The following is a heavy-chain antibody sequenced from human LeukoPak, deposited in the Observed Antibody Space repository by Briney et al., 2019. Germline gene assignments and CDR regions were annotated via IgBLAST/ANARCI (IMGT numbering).Heavy chain of an antibody. V-gene: IGHV4-4*02. CDR2: VNLQGST. CDR3: ARFNAYVDTAMVTRFDY. Sequence: PSETLSLTCGVSGGSITSTNYWTWVRQPPGKGLEWIGEVNLQGSTNYNPSLMGRVAISVDMSENHISLQLTSVTAADTAVYYCARFNAYVDTAMVTRFDYWGQGTLVTVSS. D-gene: IGHD5-18*01. CDR1: GGSITSTNY. J-gene: IGHJ4*02.